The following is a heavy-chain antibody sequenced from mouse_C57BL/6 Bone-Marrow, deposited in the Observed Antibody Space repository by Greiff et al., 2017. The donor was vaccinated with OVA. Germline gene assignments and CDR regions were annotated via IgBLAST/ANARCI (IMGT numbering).Heavy chain of an antibody. J-gene: IGHJ4*01. CDR2: ISSGGSYT. D-gene: IGHD2-1*01. CDR3: ARHALYTHAMDY. Sequence: EVKLVESGGDLVKPGGSLKLSCAASGFTFSSYGMSWVRQTPDKRLEWVATISSGGSYTYYPDSVKGRFTISRDNAKNTLYLQRSSLKSEDTAMYYCARHALYTHAMDYWGQGTSVTVSS. V-gene: IGHV5-6*01. CDR1: GFTFSSYG.